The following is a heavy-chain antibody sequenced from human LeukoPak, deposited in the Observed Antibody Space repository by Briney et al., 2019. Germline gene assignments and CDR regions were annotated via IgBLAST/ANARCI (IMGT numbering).Heavy chain of an antibody. D-gene: IGHD6-13*01. CDR1: GGSFSGDY. Sequence: SETLSLTCAVYGGSFSGDYWSWIRQPPGKGLEWIGEIHHSGSTNYNPSLKSRVTISVDTSKNQFSLKLTSVTAADTAVYYCARGSSLAAAGTGYSFVYWGQGTQVTVSS. V-gene: IGHV4-34*01. J-gene: IGHJ4*02. CDR2: IHHSGST. CDR3: ARGSSLAAAGTGYSFVY.